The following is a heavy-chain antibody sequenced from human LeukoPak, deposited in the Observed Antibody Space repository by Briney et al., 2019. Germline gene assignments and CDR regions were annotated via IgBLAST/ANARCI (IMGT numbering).Heavy chain of an antibody. CDR2: IYYSGST. CDR1: GGSISSGGYY. V-gene: IGHV4-31*03. D-gene: IGHD3-22*01. Sequence: SETLSLTCTVSGGSISSGGYYWSWIRQHPGKGLEWIGYIYYSGSTYYNPSLKSRVTISVDTSKNQFSLKLSSVTAADTAVCYCARADSSGYSVVVYFDYWGQGTLVTVSS. J-gene: IGHJ4*02. CDR3: ARADSSGYSVVVYFDY.